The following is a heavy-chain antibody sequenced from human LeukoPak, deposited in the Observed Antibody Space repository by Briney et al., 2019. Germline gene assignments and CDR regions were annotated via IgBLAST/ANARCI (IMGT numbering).Heavy chain of an antibody. Sequence: GGSLRLSCAASGFTFSDYYMSWIRQAPGKGLEWVSYISSSGSTIYYADSVKGRFTISRDNAKNSLYLQMNSLRAEDTAVYYCARDRKRWLQFPFYYYYGMDVWGQGTTVTVSS. CDR1: GFTFSDYY. D-gene: IGHD5-24*01. J-gene: IGHJ6*02. V-gene: IGHV3-11*01. CDR3: ARDRKRWLQFPFYYYYGMDV. CDR2: ISSSGSTI.